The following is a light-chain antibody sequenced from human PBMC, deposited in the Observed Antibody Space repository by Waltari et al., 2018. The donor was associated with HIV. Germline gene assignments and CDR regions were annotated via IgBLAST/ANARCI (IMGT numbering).Light chain of an antibody. V-gene: IGLV1-51*01. J-gene: IGLJ3*02. CDR3: GTWDSSLSAGV. CDR2: DNN. Sequence: VFTQPPSVSAPPRQKVTISSPGSTPNTWTKYVSCYQQLPGTAPKLLIYDNNKRPSGIPDRFAGSKSGTSATLGITGLQTGDEADYYCGTWDSSLSAGVFGGGTKLTVL. CDR1: TPNTWTKY.